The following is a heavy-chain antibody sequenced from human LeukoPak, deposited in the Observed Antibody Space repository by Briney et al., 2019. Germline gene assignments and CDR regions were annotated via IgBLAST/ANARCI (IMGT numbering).Heavy chain of an antibody. CDR2: INPNSGGT. V-gene: IGHV1-2*04. CDR1: GYTFTGYY. J-gene: IGHJ6*04. D-gene: IGHD6-19*01. CDR3: ARDLRSGWTHGMDV. Sequence: ASVKVSCKAPGYTFTGYYMHWVRQAPGQGLEWMGWINPNSGGTNYAQKFQGWVTMTRDTSISTAYMELSRLRSDDTAVYYCARDLRSGWTHGMDVWGKGTTVTVSS.